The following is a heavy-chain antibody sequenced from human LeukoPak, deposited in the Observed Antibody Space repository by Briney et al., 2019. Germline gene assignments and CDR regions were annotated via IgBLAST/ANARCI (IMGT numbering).Heavy chain of an antibody. CDR3: ARLYYDYVWGSYLYLDY. CDR2: IYHSGST. J-gene: IGHJ4*02. CDR1: GYSISSGYY. Sequence: PSETLSLTCAVSGYSISSGYYWGWIRQPPGKGLEWIGSIYHSGSTYYNPSLKSRVTISVDTSKNQFSLKLSSVTAADTAVYYCARLYYDYVWGSYLYLDYWGQGTLVTVSS. D-gene: IGHD3-16*01. V-gene: IGHV4-38-2*01.